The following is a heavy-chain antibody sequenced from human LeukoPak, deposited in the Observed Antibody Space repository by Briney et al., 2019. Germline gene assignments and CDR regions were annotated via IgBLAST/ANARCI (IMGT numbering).Heavy chain of an antibody. CDR1: GFTFSDYY. D-gene: IGHD6-13*01. CDR2: IGTSSSSI. V-gene: IGHV3-11*01. J-gene: IGHJ3*02. CDR3: ARVGRAITAAGFGAFDI. Sequence: GGSLRLSCAASGFTFSDYYMSWIRQAPGKGLEWVSYIGTSSSSIYYADSVKGRFTISRDNAKKSVYLQMNSLRAEDTAVYYCARVGRAITAAGFGAFDIWGQRAMVIVSS.